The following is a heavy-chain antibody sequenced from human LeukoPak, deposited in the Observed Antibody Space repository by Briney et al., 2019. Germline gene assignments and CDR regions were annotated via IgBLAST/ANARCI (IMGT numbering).Heavy chain of an antibody. J-gene: IGHJ4*02. V-gene: IGHV3-33*06. CDR1: GFTFSSYG. CDR2: IWYDGSNK. CDR3: AKDRSGSYDY. D-gene: IGHD1-26*01. Sequence: PGGSLRLSCAASGFTFSSYGMHWVRQAPVKGLEWVAVIWYDGSNKYYADSVKGRFTISRDNSKNTLYLQMNSLRAEDTAVYYCAKDRSGSYDYWGQGTLVTVSS.